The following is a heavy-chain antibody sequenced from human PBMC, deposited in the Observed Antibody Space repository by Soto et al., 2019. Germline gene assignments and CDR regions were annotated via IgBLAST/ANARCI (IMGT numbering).Heavy chain of an antibody. CDR1: GGSISGGIYY. Sequence: QIQLQESGPGLVKPSETLSLTSTVSGGSISGGIYYWSWVRQSPGKGLEWIGYIFHSGSTFYNPSLGSRVTISVDTSKNQFSLRLSSVTAADTAVYYCAREIIPLTTDWYCDLWGRGTLVTVSS. CDR3: AREIIPLTTDWYCDL. D-gene: IGHD4-17*01. J-gene: IGHJ2*01. CDR2: IFHSGST. V-gene: IGHV4-30-4*01.